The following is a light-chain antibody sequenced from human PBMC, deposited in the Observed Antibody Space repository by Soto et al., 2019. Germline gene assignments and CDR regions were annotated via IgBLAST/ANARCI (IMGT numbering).Light chain of an antibody. J-gene: IGLJ1*01. CDR2: EVT. Sequence: VLTQPASVSGSPGQSITISCTGSSSDVGAYHFVSWYQHHPGKAPKLILYEVTARPSGVSSRFSGSKSGNTASLTISGLQADDEANYYCSSYTSSNTPYVFGTGTKVTVL. CDR1: SSDVGAYHF. V-gene: IGLV2-14*01. CDR3: SSYTSSNTPYV.